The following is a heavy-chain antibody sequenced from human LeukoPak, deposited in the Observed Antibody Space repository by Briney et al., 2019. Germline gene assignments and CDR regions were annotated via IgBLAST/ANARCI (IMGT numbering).Heavy chain of an antibody. CDR2: ISGSGGST. CDR1: GFTFSSYA. J-gene: IGHJ4*02. CDR3: AKDRLVVVRLFDY. Sequence: GSLRLSCATSGFTFSSYAMSWVRQAPGKGLEWVSAISGSGGSTYYADSVKGRFTISRDNSKNTLYLQMNSLRAEDTAVYYCAKDRLVVVRLFDYWGQGTLVTVSS. D-gene: IGHD2-2*01. V-gene: IGHV3-23*01.